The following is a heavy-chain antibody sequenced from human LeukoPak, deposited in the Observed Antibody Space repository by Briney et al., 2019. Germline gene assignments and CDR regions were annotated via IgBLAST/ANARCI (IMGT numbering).Heavy chain of an antibody. V-gene: IGHV3-23*01. CDR3: AKGWEFRVVIPAAVS. CDR2: ISGSGEST. CDR1: GFILSSYA. Sequence: GGSLRLSCEGSGFILSSYAMTWVRQAPGKGLQWVSSISGSGESTYYADSMKGRFTISRDNSKNTLSLQMNSLRAEDTAVYFCAKGWEFRVVIPAAVSWGQGTLVTVSS. J-gene: IGHJ5*02. D-gene: IGHD3-3*01.